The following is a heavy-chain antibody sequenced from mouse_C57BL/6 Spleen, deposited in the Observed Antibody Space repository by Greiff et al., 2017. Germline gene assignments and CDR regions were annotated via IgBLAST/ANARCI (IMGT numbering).Heavy chain of an antibody. D-gene: IGHD4-1*01. Sequence: VQLVESGPGLVQPSQSLSITCTVSGFSLTSYGVHWVRQSPGKGLEWLGVIWSGGSTDYNAAFISRLSSSKDNSKSQVFFKMNSLQADDTAIYYCARRANWDDWYFDVWGTGTTVTVSS. J-gene: IGHJ1*03. CDR2: IWSGGST. V-gene: IGHV2-2*01. CDR1: GFSLTSYG. CDR3: ARRANWDDWYFDV.